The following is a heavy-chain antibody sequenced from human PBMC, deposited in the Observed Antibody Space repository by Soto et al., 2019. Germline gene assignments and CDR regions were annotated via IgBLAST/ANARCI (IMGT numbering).Heavy chain of an antibody. D-gene: IGHD2-2*01. V-gene: IGHV1-2*02. CDR1: GYTFTDYY. Sequence: ASVKVSCKASGYTFTDYYIHWVRQAPGQGLEWMGWINPNSGATNYAQKFQGRVTMTRDTSISTAYMELSRLRSDDTAVYYCARDLVSAAISFYGMDVWGQGTTVTVSS. CDR2: INPNSGAT. J-gene: IGHJ6*02. CDR3: ARDLVSAAISFYGMDV.